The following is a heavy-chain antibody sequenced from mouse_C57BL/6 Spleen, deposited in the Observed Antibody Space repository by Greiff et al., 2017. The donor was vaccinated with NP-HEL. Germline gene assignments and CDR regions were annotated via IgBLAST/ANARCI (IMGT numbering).Heavy chain of an antibody. V-gene: IGHV1-50*01. J-gene: IGHJ2*01. Sequence: QVQLQQPGAELVKPGASVKLSCKASGYTFTSYWMQWVKQRPGQGLEWIGEIDPSDSYTNYNQKFKGKATLTVDTSSSTAYMQLSSLTSEDSAVYDCARRYYGSSYVFDDWGQGTTLTVSS. CDR3: ARRYYGSSYVFDD. CDR2: IDPSDSYT. CDR1: GYTFTSYW. D-gene: IGHD1-1*01.